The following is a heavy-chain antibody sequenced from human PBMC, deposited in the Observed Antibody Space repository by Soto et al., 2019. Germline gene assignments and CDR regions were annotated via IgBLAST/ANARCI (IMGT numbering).Heavy chain of an antibody. CDR2: ISAYNGNT. D-gene: IGHD2-8*02. J-gene: IGHJ6*02. Sequence: QVQLVQSGAEVKKPGASVKVSCKASGYTFTSYGISWVRQAPGQGLEWMGWISAYNGNTNYAQKLQGRVTMTTDTSTSTAYMELRSLRSDDTAVYYCAKDLGLLVTAYYYYYGMDVWGQGTTVTVSS. V-gene: IGHV1-18*01. CDR1: GYTFTSYG. CDR3: AKDLGLLVTAYYYYYGMDV.